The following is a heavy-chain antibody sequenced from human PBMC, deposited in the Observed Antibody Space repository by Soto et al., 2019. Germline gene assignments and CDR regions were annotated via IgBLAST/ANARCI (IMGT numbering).Heavy chain of an antibody. CDR3: ARDPSSTDIAVVPAAPWYYGMDV. Sequence: QVQLVQSGAEVKKPGSSVKVSCKASGGTFSSYTISWVRQAPGQGLEWMGRIIPILGIANYAQKFQGRVTITADKSTSTAYMELSSLRPEDTAVYYCARDPSSTDIAVVPAAPWYYGMDVWGQGTTVTVSS. D-gene: IGHD2-2*01. J-gene: IGHJ6*02. CDR2: IIPILGIA. V-gene: IGHV1-69*08. CDR1: GGTFSSYT.